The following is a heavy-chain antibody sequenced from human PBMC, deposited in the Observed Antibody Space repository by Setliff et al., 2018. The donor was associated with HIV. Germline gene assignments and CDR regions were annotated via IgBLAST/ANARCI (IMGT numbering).Heavy chain of an antibody. V-gene: IGHV4-4*07. J-gene: IGHJ2*01. D-gene: IGHD3-22*01. CDR1: GGSMIGYY. CDR3: ARDRGTITMTVFDL. CDR2: VYISGST. Sequence: SETLSLTCTVSGGSMIGYYWSWIRQPAGKGLEWIGRVYISGSTDYNPSLESRVTMSLDNSKNQFSLKLSSVTAADTAVYYCARDRGTITMTVFDLWGRGTLVTVSS.